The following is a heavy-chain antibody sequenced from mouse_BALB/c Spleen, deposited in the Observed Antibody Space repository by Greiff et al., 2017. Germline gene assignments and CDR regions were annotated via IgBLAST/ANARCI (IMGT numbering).Heavy chain of an antibody. V-gene: IGHV5-4*02. J-gene: IGHJ4*01. Sequence: EVKLVESGGGLVKPGGSLKLSCAASGFTFSDYYMYWVRQTPEKRLEWVATISDGGSYTYYPDSVKGRFTISRDNAKNNLYLQMSSLKSEDTAMYYCAREDDYDHYYAMDYWGQGTSVTVSS. CDR3: AREDDYDHYYAMDY. D-gene: IGHD2-4*01. CDR2: ISDGGSYT. CDR1: GFTFSDYY.